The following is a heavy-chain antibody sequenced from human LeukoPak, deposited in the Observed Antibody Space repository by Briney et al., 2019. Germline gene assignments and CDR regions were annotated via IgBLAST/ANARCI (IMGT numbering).Heavy chain of an antibody. CDR2: INHRGSS. D-gene: IGHD2-15*01. Sequence: PSETLSLTCAVYGESFSAYFWNWIRQAPGKPLEYIGEINHRGSSHYNPSLKTRVTLSVDTSKNQFSLRLTSVTAADTAVYCYASGSSFDGYCSAGACDAGYYDAWGQGTPVTVSS. V-gene: IGHV4-34*01. CDR1: GESFSAYF. CDR3: ASGSSFDGYCSAGACDAGYYDA. J-gene: IGHJ5*02.